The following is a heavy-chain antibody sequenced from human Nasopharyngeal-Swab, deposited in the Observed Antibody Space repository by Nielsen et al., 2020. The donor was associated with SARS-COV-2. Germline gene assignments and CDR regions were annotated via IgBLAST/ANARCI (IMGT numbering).Heavy chain of an antibody. CDR1: GFTFSDYY. CDR3: ARGNGPFDY. CDR2: MSSSGYNR. V-gene: IGHV3-11*01. J-gene: IGHJ4*02. D-gene: IGHD4-11*01. Sequence: GSLRLSCAASGFTFSDYYMSWIRQAPGKGLEWVSYMSSSGYNRNYADSVKGRFTISRDNAKQSLYLQMDSLRAEDTAVFYCARGNGPFDYWGQGTLVTVSS.